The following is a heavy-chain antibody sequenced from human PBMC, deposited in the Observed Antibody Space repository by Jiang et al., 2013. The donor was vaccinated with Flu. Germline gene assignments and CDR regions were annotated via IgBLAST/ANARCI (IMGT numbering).Heavy chain of an antibody. CDR3: ARVLRPDSGLNWFDP. D-gene: IGHD1-26*01. Sequence: SVKVSCKASGYTFTSYGISWVRQAPGQGLEWMGWISAYNGNTNYAQKLQGRVTMTTDTSTSTAYMELRSLRSDDTAVYYCARVLRPDSGLNWFDPWGQGTLVTVSS. V-gene: IGHV1-18*01. CDR2: ISAYNGNT. J-gene: IGHJ5*02. CDR1: GYTFTSYG.